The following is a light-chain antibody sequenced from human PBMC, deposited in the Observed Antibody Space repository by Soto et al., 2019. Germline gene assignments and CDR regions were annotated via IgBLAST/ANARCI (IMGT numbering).Light chain of an antibody. CDR1: SIDIGPYDY. J-gene: IGLJ1*01. V-gene: IGLV2-14*01. Sequence: SVLTQPASVSGSPGQSITISCTGTSIDIGPYDYVSWYQQHPGKAPKLMIYEVTNRPSGVSHRFSGSKSGSTASLTISGLQAEGEADYYCSSYTRNTALVFGPGTKVTVL. CDR3: SSYTRNTALV. CDR2: EVT.